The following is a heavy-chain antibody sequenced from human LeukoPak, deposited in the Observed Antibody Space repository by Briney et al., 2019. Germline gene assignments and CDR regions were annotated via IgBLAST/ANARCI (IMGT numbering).Heavy chain of an antibody. D-gene: IGHD2-8*02. Sequence: SETLSLTCAVYGGSFSGYYWSWIRQPPWKRLEWIGEINHSGSTNYNPSLKSRVTISVDTSKNQFSLKLSSVTAADTAVYYCARVQSFRGLLVVYAPTYYYYYMDVWGKGTTVTVSS. CDR3: ARVQSFRGLLVVYAPTYYYYYMDV. CDR1: GGSFSGYY. J-gene: IGHJ6*03. CDR2: INHSGST. V-gene: IGHV4-34*01.